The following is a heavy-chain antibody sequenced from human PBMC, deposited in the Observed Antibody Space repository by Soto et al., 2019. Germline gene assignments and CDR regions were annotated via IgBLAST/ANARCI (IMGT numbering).Heavy chain of an antibody. D-gene: IGHD1-26*01. J-gene: IGHJ3*02. CDR2: IKDNGSRK. Sequence: GGSLRLSCAASGFTFSSYAMSWVRQAPGKGLEWVSKIKDNGSRKYYVDSVKGRFTISRDNGKNSLYLQMNSLRAEDTALYYCARSYSAAFDIWGQGTMVTVSS. CDR1: GFTFSSYA. V-gene: IGHV3-7*01. CDR3: ARSYSAAFDI.